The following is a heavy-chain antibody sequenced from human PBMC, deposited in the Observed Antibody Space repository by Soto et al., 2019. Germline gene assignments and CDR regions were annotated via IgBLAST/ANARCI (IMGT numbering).Heavy chain of an antibody. CDR1: GGSISSSNW. Sequence: PSETLSLTCAVSGGSISSSNWWSWVRQPPGKGLEWIGEIYHSGSTNYNPSLKSRVTIPVDKSKNQFSLKLSSVTAADTAVYYCAREQQQKYYYYYGMDVWGQGTTVTVSS. D-gene: IGHD6-13*01. V-gene: IGHV4-4*02. J-gene: IGHJ6*02. CDR3: AREQQQKYYYYYGMDV. CDR2: IYHSGST.